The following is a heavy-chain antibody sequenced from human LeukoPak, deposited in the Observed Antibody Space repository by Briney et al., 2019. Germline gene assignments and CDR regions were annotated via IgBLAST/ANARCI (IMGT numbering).Heavy chain of an antibody. CDR1: GFTFSSYA. CDR2: ISGSGGST. D-gene: IGHD6-13*01. Sequence: GGFLRLSCAASGFTFSSYAMSWVRQAPGKGLEWVSAISGSGGSTYYADSVKGRFTISRDNSKNTLYLQMNSLRAEDTAVYYCANTIAAAVDYWGQGTLVTVSS. J-gene: IGHJ4*02. CDR3: ANTIAAAVDY. V-gene: IGHV3-23*01.